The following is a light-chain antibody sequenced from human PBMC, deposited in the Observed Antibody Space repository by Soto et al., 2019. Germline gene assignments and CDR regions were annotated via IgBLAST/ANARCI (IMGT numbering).Light chain of an antibody. CDR2: GAS. V-gene: IGKV1-6*01. CDR3: LQDYKFPWT. J-gene: IGKJ1*01. CDR1: QGIRND. Sequence: ALQMTQSPPSLSASVGDRVIITCRASQGIRNDLGWYQQKPGKTTKLLIFGASTLQSGVPSRFSGSGSGTDFTLTICSLQPKDFATYFCLQDYKFPWTFGQGTKV.